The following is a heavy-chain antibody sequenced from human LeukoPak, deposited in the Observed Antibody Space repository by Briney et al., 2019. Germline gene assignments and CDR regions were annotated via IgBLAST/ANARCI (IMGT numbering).Heavy chain of an antibody. D-gene: IGHD3-10*01. CDR1: GGSISSYY. CDR2: IYASGST. V-gene: IGHV4-4*07. J-gene: IGHJ3*02. CDR3: ARGRVRSTRFDI. Sequence: SETLSLTCSVSGGSISSYYWSWIRQPAGKGLEWIGRIYASGSTNYNPSLKSRVTMSVDTSKNEFSLKLSSVTAADTAVYYCARGRVRSTRFDIWGQGTMVTVSS.